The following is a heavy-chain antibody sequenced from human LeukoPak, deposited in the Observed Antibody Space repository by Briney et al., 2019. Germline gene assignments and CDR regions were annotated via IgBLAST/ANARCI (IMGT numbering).Heavy chain of an antibody. D-gene: IGHD2-21*01. CDR3: AREPISDNWFDP. Sequence: SETLSLTCTVSGGSISSGGYYWSWIRQHPGKGLEWIGYIYYSGSTYYNPSLKSRVTISVDTPKNQFSLKLSSVTAADTAVYYCAREPISDNWFDPWGQGTLVTVSS. CDR1: GGSISSGGYY. V-gene: IGHV4-31*03. J-gene: IGHJ5*02. CDR2: IYYSGST.